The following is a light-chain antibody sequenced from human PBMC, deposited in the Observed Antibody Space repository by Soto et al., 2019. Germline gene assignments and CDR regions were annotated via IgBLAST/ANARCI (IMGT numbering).Light chain of an antibody. CDR3: QQRRVWPLT. V-gene: IGKV3-11*01. Sequence: EIVLTQCPCTRSVSPGERATLSCRASQSVGTSLALYHQKYGQAPRLLFYESSNRATYIPARFSASGSGTDFTLTISGLEPEDFAVYYCQQRRVWPLTFGGGTKVDIK. J-gene: IGKJ4*01. CDR2: ESS. CDR1: QSVGTS.